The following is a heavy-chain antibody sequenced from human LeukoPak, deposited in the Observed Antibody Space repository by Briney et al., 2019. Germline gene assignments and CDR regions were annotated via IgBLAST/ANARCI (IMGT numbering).Heavy chain of an antibody. J-gene: IGHJ4*02. Sequence: PGGSLRLSCAASGFTFSSYAMSWVRQAPGKGLEWVSAISGSGGSTYYADSVKGRFTISRDNSKNTLYLQMNSLRAEDTAVYYCAKGGGNYDFWSGYFIHWGQGTPVTVSS. CDR3: AKGGGNYDFWSGYFIH. CDR1: GFTFSSYA. V-gene: IGHV3-23*01. CDR2: ISGSGGST. D-gene: IGHD3-3*01.